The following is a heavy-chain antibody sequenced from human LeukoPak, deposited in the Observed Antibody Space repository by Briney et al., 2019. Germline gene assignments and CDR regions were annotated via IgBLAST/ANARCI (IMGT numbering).Heavy chain of an antibody. D-gene: IGHD3-22*01. V-gene: IGHV3-21*01. CDR1: GFTFSSYN. Sequence: PGGSLRLSCAASGFTFSSYNMNWVRQAPGKGLEWVSSISSSSSYIYYADSVKGRFTISRDNAKNSLYLQMNSLRAEDTAVYYCASNGDSSGYYYALYYYYGMDVWGQGTTVTVSS. CDR2: ISSSSSYI. CDR3: ASNGDSSGYYYALYYYYGMDV. J-gene: IGHJ6*02.